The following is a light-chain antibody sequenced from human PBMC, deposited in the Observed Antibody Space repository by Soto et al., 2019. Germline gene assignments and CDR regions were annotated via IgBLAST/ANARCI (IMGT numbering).Light chain of an antibody. CDR3: QQYHNWPPGLT. J-gene: IGKJ4*01. V-gene: IGKV3-15*01. Sequence: EVVMTQSPATLSVSPGERVTLSSTASQSVSGNLAWYQQKPGQAPRLLIHGASTRATDIPARFSGSGSGTEFTLTITSLQSEDFAVYYCQQYHNWPPGLTFGGGTRVEIK. CDR2: GAS. CDR1: QSVSGN.